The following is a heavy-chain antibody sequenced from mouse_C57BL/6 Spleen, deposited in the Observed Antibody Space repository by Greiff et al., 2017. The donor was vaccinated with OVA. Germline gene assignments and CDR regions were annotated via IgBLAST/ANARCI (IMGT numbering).Heavy chain of an antibody. D-gene: IGHD2-10*02. CDR3: ARGWYGNYYAMDY. J-gene: IGHJ4*01. CDR2: INPNNGGT. CDR1: GYTFTDYN. Sequence: VQLKQSGPELVKPGASVKMSCKASGYTFTDYNMHWVKQSHGKSLEWIGYINPNNGGTSYNQKFKGKATLTVNKSSSTAYMELRSLTSEDSAVYYCARGWYGNYYAMDYWGQGTSVTVSS. V-gene: IGHV1-22*01.